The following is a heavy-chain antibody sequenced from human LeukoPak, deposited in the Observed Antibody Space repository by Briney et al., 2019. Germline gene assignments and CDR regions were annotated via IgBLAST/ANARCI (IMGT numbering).Heavy chain of an antibody. Sequence: GGSLRLSCAASGFTFSNYAMSWVRQAPGKGLEWVSGISGSGDYTYYPDSLKGRFTISRDNSKNTLYLQTNSLRAEDTALYYCAKDLTYYYGLGSSTNAFDIWGQGTMVTVSS. CDR2: ISGSGDYT. D-gene: IGHD3-10*01. CDR3: AKDLTYYYGLGSSTNAFDI. J-gene: IGHJ3*02. CDR1: GFTFSNYA. V-gene: IGHV3-23*01.